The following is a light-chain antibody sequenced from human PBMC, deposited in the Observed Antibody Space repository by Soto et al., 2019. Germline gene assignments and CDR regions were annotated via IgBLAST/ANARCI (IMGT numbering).Light chain of an antibody. V-gene: IGLV7-43*01. CDR2: SST. Sequence: QAVVTQEPSLTVSPGGTVTLTCASSTGSVTSDYYPNWFQQKPGQAPRAIIYSSTNKYSWTPARFSGSLLGGKAALTLSGVRPEDEAEYYCLLYYGGAPVFGGGTKLTVL. J-gene: IGLJ3*02. CDR3: LLYYGGAPV. CDR1: TGSVTSDYY.